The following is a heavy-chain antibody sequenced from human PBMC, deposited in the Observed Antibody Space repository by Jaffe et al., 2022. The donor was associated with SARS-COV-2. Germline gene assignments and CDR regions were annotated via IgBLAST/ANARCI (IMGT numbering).Heavy chain of an antibody. J-gene: IGHJ6*03. CDR2: ISSSGSTI. Sequence: QVQLVESGGGLVKPGGSLRLSCAASGFTFSDYYMSWIRQAPGKGLEWVSYISSSGSTIYYADSVKGRFTISRDNAKNSLYLQMNSLRAEDTAVYYCARDWSWLDTAMAKRDRDMDVWGKGTTVTVSS. CDR1: GFTFSDYY. D-gene: IGHD5-18*01. CDR3: ARDWSWLDTAMAKRDRDMDV. V-gene: IGHV3-11*01.